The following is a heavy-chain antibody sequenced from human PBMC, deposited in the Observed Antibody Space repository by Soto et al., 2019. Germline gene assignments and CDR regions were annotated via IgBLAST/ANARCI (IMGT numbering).Heavy chain of an antibody. J-gene: IGHJ4*02. CDR1: RFTFSTYE. Sequence: GGSLRLSCAASRFTFSTYEMHWVRQAPGKGLEWVSCISSSGSSVYYADSVKGRFTISRDNSRNSLYLQMNSLRDEDTALYYCVRYCSSTLCNGVATRTFDYWGQGALVTVS. V-gene: IGHV3-48*03. CDR2: ISSSGSSV. D-gene: IGHD5-12*01. CDR3: VRYCSSTLCNGVATRTFDY.